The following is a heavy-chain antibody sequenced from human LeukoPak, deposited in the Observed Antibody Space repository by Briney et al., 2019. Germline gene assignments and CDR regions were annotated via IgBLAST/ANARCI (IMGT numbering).Heavy chain of an antibody. D-gene: IGHD4-23*01. J-gene: IGHJ4*02. Sequence: GRSLRLSCAASGFTFNEFGVHWVRQAPGKGLEYVSAISSNGGSTYYADSVKGRFTISRDNSKNTLYLQMSSLRAEDTAVYYCVKDPRLRWPSFDYWGQGTLVTVSS. CDR3: VKDPRLRWPSFDY. CDR2: ISSNGGST. CDR1: GFTFNEFG. V-gene: IGHV3-64D*09.